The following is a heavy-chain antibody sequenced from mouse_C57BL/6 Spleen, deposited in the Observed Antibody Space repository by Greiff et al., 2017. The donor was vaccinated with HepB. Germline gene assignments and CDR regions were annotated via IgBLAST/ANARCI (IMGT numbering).Heavy chain of an antibody. CDR1: GYTFTSYW. V-gene: IGHV1-52*01. D-gene: IGHD2-4*01. Sequence: QVQLQQPGAELVRPGSSVKLSCKASGYTFTSYWMHWVKQRPIQGLEWIGNIDPSDSETHYNQKFKDKATLTVDKSSSTAYMQLSSLTSEDSAVYDCARGGYEYENGFDYCGAGTTLTVSS. CDR2: IDPSDSET. J-gene: IGHJ2*01. CDR3: ARGGYEYENGFDY.